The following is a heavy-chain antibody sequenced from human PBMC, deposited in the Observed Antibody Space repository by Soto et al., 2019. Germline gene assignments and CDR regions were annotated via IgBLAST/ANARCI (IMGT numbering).Heavy chain of an antibody. CDR2: IYSNGNT. CDR3: ARQGSY. V-gene: IGHV4-39*01. Sequence: QLQLQESGPGLVMPSETLSLTCTVSGVSISATSYYWGWIRQPPGKGLEWIGTIYSNGNTFYNPSLKSRLTSAVDTSSNQFSLRLTSVTAADTAVYYCARQGSYWGQGTLVAVSS. J-gene: IGHJ4*02. CDR1: GVSISATSYY.